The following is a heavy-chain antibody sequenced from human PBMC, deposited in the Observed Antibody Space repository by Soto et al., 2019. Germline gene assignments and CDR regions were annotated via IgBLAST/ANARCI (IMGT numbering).Heavy chain of an antibody. CDR2: IYYSGST. J-gene: IGHJ5*02. D-gene: IGHD4-4*01. V-gene: IGHV4-39*01. Sequence: QLPLQESGPGLVKPSETLSLTCTVSGGSISSSSYYWGWIRQPPGKGLEWIGSIYYSGSTYYNPSLKSRVTISVDTSKNQFSLKLSSVTAADTAVYYCARLYSNYVNWFDPWGQGTLVTVSS. CDR3: ARLYSNYVNWFDP. CDR1: GGSISSSSYY.